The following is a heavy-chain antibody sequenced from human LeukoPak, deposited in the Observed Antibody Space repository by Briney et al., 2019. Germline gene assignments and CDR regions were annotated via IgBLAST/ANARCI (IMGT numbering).Heavy chain of an antibody. V-gene: IGHV3-15*01. J-gene: IGHJ3*02. CDR2: IKSKTDGGTT. Sequence: GGSLRLSCAASGFTFSNAWMSWVRQAPGKGLEWVGRIKSKTDGGTTDYAAPVKGRFTISRDDSKNTLYLQMNSLRADDTAVFYCARANTHTADAFDIWGQGTMVTVSS. D-gene: IGHD2-2*02. CDR3: ARANTHTADAFDI. CDR1: GFTFSNAW.